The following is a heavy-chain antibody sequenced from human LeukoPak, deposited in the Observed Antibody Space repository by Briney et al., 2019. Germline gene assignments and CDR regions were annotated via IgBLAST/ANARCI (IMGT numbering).Heavy chain of an antibody. J-gene: IGHJ4*02. V-gene: IGHV3-30*02. CDR1: GFTFSSYG. CDR3: ARGGVYSSGWYPFDY. D-gene: IGHD6-19*01. Sequence: GGSLRLSCAASGFTFSSYGMHWVRQAPGKGLEWVAFIRYDGSNKYYADSVKGRFTISRDNAKNSLYLQMNSLRAEDTAVYYCARGGVYSSGWYPFDYWGQGTLVTVSS. CDR2: IRYDGSNK.